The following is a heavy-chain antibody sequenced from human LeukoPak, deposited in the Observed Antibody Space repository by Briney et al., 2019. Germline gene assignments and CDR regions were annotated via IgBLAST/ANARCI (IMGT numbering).Heavy chain of an antibody. CDR1: GFTVSSHY. CDR2: IYSGAGT. V-gene: IGHV3-53*01. J-gene: IGHJ5*02. Sequence: GGSLRHSCAASGFTVSSHYMSWVRQAPGKGLEWVSVIYSGAGTSYADSVQGRFTISRDNAKNSLYLQMNSLRAEDTALYYCARARRAPMVRGVINWFDPWGQGTLVTVSS. D-gene: IGHD3-10*01. CDR3: ARARRAPMVRGVINWFDP.